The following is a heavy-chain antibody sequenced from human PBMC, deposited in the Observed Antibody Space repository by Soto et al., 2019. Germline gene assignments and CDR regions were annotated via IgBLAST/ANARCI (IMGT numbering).Heavy chain of an antibody. CDR2: ISSSSTI. CDR3: ARVSLARSGWYLRYGMDV. V-gene: IGHV3-48*02. J-gene: IGHJ6*02. CDR1: GFTFSSYN. D-gene: IGHD6-19*01. Sequence: GGSLRLSCAASGFTFSSYNMNWVRQAPGKGLEWVSFISSSSTIYYADSVKGRFTISRDNAKNSLYLQMNSLRDEDTALYYCARVSLARSGWYLRYGMDVWGQGTTVTVSS.